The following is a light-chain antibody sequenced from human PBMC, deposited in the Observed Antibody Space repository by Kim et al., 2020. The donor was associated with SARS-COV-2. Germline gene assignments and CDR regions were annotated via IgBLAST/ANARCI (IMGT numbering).Light chain of an antibody. J-gene: IGLJ3*02. V-gene: IGLV1-44*01. CDR1: RSNIGSNT. CDR2: SNN. CDR3: AAWDDSLNGWV. Sequence: GQRVTIPCSGSRSNIGSNTVNWYQQLPGTAPKLLLYSNNQRPSGVPDRFSGSKSGTSASLAISGLQSEDEADYYCAAWDDSLNGWVFGGGTQLTVL.